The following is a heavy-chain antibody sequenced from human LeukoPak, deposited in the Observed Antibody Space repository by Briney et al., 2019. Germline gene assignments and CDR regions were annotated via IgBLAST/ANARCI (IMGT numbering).Heavy chain of an antibody. CDR2: INHSGST. CDR1: GGSFSGYY. D-gene: IGHD6-13*01. V-gene: IGHV4-34*01. CDR3: ARGDSSSWYWFDP. Sequence: SETLSLTCAVYGGSFSGYYWSWIRQPRGKGLEWIGEINHSGSTNYNPSLKSRVTISVDTSKNQFSLKLSSVTAADTAVYYCARGDSSSWYWFDPWGQGTPVTVSS. J-gene: IGHJ5*02.